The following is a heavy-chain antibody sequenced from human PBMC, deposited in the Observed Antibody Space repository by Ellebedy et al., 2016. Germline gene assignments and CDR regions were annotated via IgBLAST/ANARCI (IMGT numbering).Heavy chain of an antibody. J-gene: IGHJ6*03. CDR3: ARLSGPPHYCSSSSCYYYYYMDV. CDR1: EYSFSNYY. D-gene: IGHD2-2*01. CDR2: IYPGDSET. V-gene: IGHV5-51*01. Sequence: GESLKISXKGSEYSFSNYYIGWVRQVPGKGLEWMGMIYPGDSETRYSASFQGQVTFSADKSISTAYLQWSSLKASDSAIYYCARLSGPPHYCSSSSCYYYYYMDVWGKGTTVTVSS.